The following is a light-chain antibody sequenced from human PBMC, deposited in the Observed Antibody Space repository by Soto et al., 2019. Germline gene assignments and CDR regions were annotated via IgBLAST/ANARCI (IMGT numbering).Light chain of an antibody. CDR3: QVWDSSSDHPEV. Sequence: SYELTQPPSVSVAPGQTARITCGGNNIGSKSVHWYQQKPGQAPVLVVYDDSDRPSGIPERFSGSNSGNTPTLTISRVEAGDEADYYCQVWDSSSDHPEVFGTGTKVTVL. J-gene: IGLJ1*01. CDR2: DDS. CDR1: NIGSKS. V-gene: IGLV3-21*02.